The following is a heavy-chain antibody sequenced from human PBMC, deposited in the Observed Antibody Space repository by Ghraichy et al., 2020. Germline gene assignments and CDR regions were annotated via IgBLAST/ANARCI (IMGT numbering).Heavy chain of an antibody. D-gene: IGHD2-8*01. J-gene: IGHJ4*02. CDR1: GFSISSYW. CDR2: LNTDGGDI. Sequence: GGSLRLSCAASGFSISSYWMHWVRQVPGKGLVWVSRLNTDGGDISYADSVRGRFTISRDNAKNTVYLQMNSLRAEDTAVYYCARDLGLMRSGWGQGTLVTVSS. V-gene: IGHV3-74*01. CDR3: ARDLGLMRSG.